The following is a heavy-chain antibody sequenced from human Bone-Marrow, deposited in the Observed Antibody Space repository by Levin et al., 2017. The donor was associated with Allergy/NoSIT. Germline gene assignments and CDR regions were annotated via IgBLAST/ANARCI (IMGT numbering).Heavy chain of an antibody. Sequence: LSLTCAASGIAFSSYAMSWVRQAPGKGLEWVSSINGGGANTDYADSVKGRFTISRDNSKNTLYLQMNSLAAEDTAVYYCAKGLSTFDHWGQGTRVTVSS. CDR2: INGGGANT. CDR1: GIAFSSYA. V-gene: IGHV3-23*01. CDR3: AKGLSTFDH. J-gene: IGHJ4*02. D-gene: IGHD5/OR15-5a*01.